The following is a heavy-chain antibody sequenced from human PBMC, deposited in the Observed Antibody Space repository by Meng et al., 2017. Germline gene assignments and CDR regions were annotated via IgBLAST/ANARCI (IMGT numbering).Heavy chain of an antibody. D-gene: IGHD2/OR15-2a*01. CDR3: ARVTSSYYFDY. Sequence: QVQLKGSGPGLGKPSQALSLTFTVSGGSISSGGYYWSCIRQHPGKGLEWIGYIYYSGSTYYNPSLKSLVTISVETSKNQCSLKLSSVTAADTAVYYCARVTSSYYFDYWGQGTLVTVSS. V-gene: IGHV4-31*01. J-gene: IGHJ4*02. CDR2: IYYSGST. CDR1: GGSISSGGYY.